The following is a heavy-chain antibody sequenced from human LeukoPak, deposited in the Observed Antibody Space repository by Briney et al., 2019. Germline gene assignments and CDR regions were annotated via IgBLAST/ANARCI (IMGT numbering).Heavy chain of an antibody. CDR3: AGHHPRNTVDF. J-gene: IGHJ4*02. CDR1: GGSISSYY. V-gene: IGHV4-4*07. CDR2: IYTSGST. Sequence: PSETLSLTCTVSGGSISSYYWSWIRQPAGKGLEWIGRIYTSGSTNYNPSLKSRVTMSVDTPKNQFSLKLSSVTAADTAVYYCAGHHPRNTVDFWGQGTLVTVSS. D-gene: IGHD2-8*02.